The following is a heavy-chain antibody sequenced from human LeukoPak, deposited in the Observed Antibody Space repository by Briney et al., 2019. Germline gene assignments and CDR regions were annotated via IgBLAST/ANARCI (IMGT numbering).Heavy chain of an antibody. CDR1: GFTFSSYS. J-gene: IGHJ4*02. CDR2: ISGNSFWI. CDR3: ARKVPSAQSDF. V-gene: IGHV3-21*01. Sequence: PGGSLRLSCAVSGFTFSSYSMNWVRQAPGKGLEWVSAISGNSFWIYYADSVKGRFTISRDNAENSLYLQMDSLRADDTAVYYCARKVPSAQSDFWGQGTLITVSS.